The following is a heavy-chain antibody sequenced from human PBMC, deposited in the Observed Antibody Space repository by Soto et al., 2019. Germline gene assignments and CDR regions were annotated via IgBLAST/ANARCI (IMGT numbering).Heavy chain of an antibody. V-gene: IGHV4-34*01. J-gene: IGHJ4*02. CDR1: GGSFSGYY. CDR3: ARGAAAATCYFDY. CDR2: INHSGST. Sequence: QVQLQQWGAGLLKPSETLSLTCAVYGGSFSGYYWSWIRQPPGKGPEWIGEINHSGSTNYNPSLKSRVTISVDTSKNQFSLKLSSVTAADTAVYYCARGAAAATCYFDYWGQGTLVTVSS. D-gene: IGHD6-13*01.